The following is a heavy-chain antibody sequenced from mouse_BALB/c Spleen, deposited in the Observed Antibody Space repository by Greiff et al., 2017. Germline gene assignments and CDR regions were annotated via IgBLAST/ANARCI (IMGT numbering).Heavy chain of an antibody. CDR2: IRNKANGYTT. J-gene: IGHJ4*01. V-gene: IGHV7-3*02. CDR3: ARDNYAMDY. CDR1: GFTFTDYY. Sequence: EVMLVESGGGLVQPGGSLRLSCATSGFTFTDYYMSWVRQPPGKALEWLGFIRNKANGYTTEYSASVKGRFTISRDNSQSILYLQMNTLRAEDSATYYCARDNYAMDYWGQGTSVTVSS.